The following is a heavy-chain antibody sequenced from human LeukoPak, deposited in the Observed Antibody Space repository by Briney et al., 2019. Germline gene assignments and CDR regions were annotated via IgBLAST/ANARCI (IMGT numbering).Heavy chain of an antibody. CDR1: GFTFDSYV. Sequence: GGSLRLSCAASGFTFDSYVMHWVRQAPGKGLEWVSGITWNSGGMGYADSVKGRFTISRDNAKNSLYLQMNSLRAEDTALYYCARSSFTCHYCGMDVWGQGTTVTVSS. CDR2: ITWNSGGM. J-gene: IGHJ6*02. D-gene: IGHD2-2*01. V-gene: IGHV3-9*01. CDR3: ARSSFTCHYCGMDV.